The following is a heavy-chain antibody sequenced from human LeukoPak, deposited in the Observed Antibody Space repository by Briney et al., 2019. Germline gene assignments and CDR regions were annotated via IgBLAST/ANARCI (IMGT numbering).Heavy chain of an antibody. J-gene: IGHJ6*03. CDR3: ARVLGSYYGPYYYYYYYMDV. D-gene: IGHD1-26*01. V-gene: IGHV1-8*01. CDR2: MNPNSGNT. CDR1: GYTFTSYD. Sequence: ASVKVSCKASGYTFTSYDINWMRQATGQGLEWMGWMNPNSGNTGYAQKFQGRVTMTRNTSISTAYMELSSLRSEDTAVYYCARVLGSYYGPYYYYYYYMDVWGKGTTVTVSS.